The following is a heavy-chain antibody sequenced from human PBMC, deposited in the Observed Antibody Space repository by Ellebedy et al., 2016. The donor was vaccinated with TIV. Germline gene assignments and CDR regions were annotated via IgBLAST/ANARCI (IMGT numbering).Heavy chain of an antibody. CDR3: TTEGALEVVAATPGY. CDR2: VKSKTDGGTT. J-gene: IGHJ4*02. V-gene: IGHV3-15*07. D-gene: IGHD2-15*01. CDR1: GFTFSNAW. Sequence: GESLKISCAASGFTFSNAWMNWVRQAPGKGLEWVGRVKSKTDGGTTDFAAPVKDRFTISRDDSKNTVYLQMNSLKTEDTAVYYCTTEGALEVVAATPGYWGLGALVTVSS.